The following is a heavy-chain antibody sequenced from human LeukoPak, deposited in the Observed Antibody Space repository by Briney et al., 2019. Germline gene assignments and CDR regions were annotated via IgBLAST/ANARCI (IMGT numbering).Heavy chain of an antibody. D-gene: IGHD3-10*01. J-gene: IGHJ4*02. CDR3: ARLIYYGAGRTYFVGS. Sequence: GESLKISCKGSGYSFNTYWIGWVRQTPETGLEWMGNIYPSDSETKYRPSFQGQVTISVDKSINTAYLQLSSLKASDTAMYYCARLIYYGAGRTYFVGSWGRGTLVTVSS. V-gene: IGHV5-51*01. CDR1: GYSFNTYW. CDR2: IYPSDSET.